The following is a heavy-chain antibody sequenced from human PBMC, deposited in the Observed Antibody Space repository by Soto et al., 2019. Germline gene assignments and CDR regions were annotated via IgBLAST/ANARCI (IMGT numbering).Heavy chain of an antibody. CDR1: GYTFTSYG. V-gene: IGHV1-18*01. CDR3: ASSVGGYCSSTSCDEGAFDY. D-gene: IGHD2-2*01. Sequence: QVQLVQSGAEVKKPGASVKVSCKASGYTFTSYGISWVRQAPGQGLEWMGWISAYNGNTNYAQKLQGRVTMTTDTSTSTAYMELRSLRSDDTAVYYCASSVGGYCSSTSCDEGAFDYWGQGTLVTVSS. CDR2: ISAYNGNT. J-gene: IGHJ4*02.